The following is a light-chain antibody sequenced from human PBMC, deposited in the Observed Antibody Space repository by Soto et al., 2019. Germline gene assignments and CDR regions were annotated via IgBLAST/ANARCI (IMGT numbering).Light chain of an antibody. CDR1: QSVSSSY. V-gene: IGKV3-20*01. J-gene: IGKJ1*01. CDR2: GAS. Sequence: EIVLTQSPGTLSLSPGERATLSCRASQSVSSSYLAWYQQKPGQAPRLLIYGASSRATGIPDRFSGSGSGTDFTLTISRLEPEDFAVYYCQQYGSSPPRTFGKGTKV. CDR3: QQYGSSPPRT.